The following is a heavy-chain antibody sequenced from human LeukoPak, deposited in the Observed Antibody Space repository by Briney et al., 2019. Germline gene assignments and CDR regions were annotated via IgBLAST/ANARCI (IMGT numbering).Heavy chain of an antibody. D-gene: IGHD2-15*01. CDR2: ISSSGGSI. V-gene: IGHV3-48*03. J-gene: IGHJ4*02. CDR3: ARVSGYCRGGSGPFDS. Sequence: GGSLRLSCEGTGFTFSSYEMSWVRQAPGKGLEWISYISSSGGSIYYADSVKGRFTISRDNGKTSLYLKMNSLSAEDTALSYCARVSGYCRGGSGPFDSWGQGTLVTVSS. CDR1: GFTFSSYE.